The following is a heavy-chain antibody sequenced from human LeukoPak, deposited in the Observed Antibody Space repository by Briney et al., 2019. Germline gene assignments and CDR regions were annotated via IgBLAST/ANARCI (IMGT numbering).Heavy chain of an antibody. Sequence: SETLSLTCTVSGGSISSGDYYWSWIRQPPGKGLEWIGYIYYSGSTYYNPSLKSRVTISVDTSKNQFSLKLSSVTAADTAVYYCARHRLVINWFDPWGQGTLVTVSS. J-gene: IGHJ5*02. CDR1: GGSISSGDYY. V-gene: IGHV4-30-4*02. D-gene: IGHD3-9*01. CDR3: ARHRLVINWFDP. CDR2: IYYSGST.